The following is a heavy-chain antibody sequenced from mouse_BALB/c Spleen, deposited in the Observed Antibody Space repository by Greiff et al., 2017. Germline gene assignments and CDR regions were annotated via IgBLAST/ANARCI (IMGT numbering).Heavy chain of an antibody. V-gene: IGHV14-3*02. CDR2: IDPANGNT. J-gene: IGHJ3*01. CDR3: ARTDDYDGFAY. Sequence: VQLQQSGAELVKPGASVKLSCTASGFNFKDSYMNWVKQRPEQGLEWIGRIDPANGNTKYDPKFQGKATITADTSSNATYLQISSLTSEDTAVYYSARTDDYDGFAYWGQGTLVTVSA. CDR1: GFNFKDSY. D-gene: IGHD2-4*01.